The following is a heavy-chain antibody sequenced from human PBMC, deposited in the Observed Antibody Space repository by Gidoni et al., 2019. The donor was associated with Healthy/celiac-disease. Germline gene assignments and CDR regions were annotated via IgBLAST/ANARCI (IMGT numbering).Heavy chain of an antibody. J-gene: IGHJ4*02. Sequence: QVQLQESGPGLVKPSETLSLTCTVSGGSISSYYWSWIRQPPGKGLEWIGYIYYSGSTNYNPSLKSRVTISVDTSKNQFSLKLSSVTAADTAVYYCARVGAGATIWFPFDYWGQGTLVTVSS. CDR3: ARVGAGATIWFPFDY. CDR2: IYYSGST. CDR1: GGSISSYY. D-gene: IGHD1-26*01. V-gene: IGHV4-59*01.